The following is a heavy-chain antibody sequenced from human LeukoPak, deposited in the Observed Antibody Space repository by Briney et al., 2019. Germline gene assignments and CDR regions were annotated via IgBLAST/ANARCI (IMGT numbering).Heavy chain of an antibody. Sequence: GGSLRLSCTASGFIFSSYSMSWVRQAPGRGLEWVSVITGSGGNTYYADSVKGRFTISKDNSKNTVYLQMSSLRVDDTAVYYCAKAASSSWPSYYYGMDVWGQGTTVTVSS. V-gene: IGHV3-23*01. CDR3: AKAASSSWPSYYYGMDV. CDR2: ITGSGGNT. D-gene: IGHD6-13*01. CDR1: GFIFSSYS. J-gene: IGHJ6*02.